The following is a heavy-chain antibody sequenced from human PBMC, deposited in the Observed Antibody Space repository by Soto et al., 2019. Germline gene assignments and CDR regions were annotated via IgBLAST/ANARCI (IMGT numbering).Heavy chain of an antibody. CDR2: VSPTGDTV. V-gene: IGHV3-9*01. CDR3: LKDAPNGSIDD. CDR1: GFRFEQYV. Sequence: VQVVASGGDLVQPGRSLRLSCAVSGFRFEQYVMHWVRQAPGKGLECVSTVSPTGDTVAYADSVEGRFTVSRDNAKNSLYLQMNSLKGDGTAFYYCLKDAPNGSIDDWGQGTLVTVSS. D-gene: IGHD3-10*01. J-gene: IGHJ4*02.